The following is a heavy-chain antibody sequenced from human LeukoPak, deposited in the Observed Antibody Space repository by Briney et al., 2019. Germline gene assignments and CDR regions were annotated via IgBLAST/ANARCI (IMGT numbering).Heavy chain of an antibody. V-gene: IGHV3-23*01. D-gene: IGHD2-21*02. Sequence: GGSLRLSCAASGFTFSSYAMSWVRQAPGKGLEWVSAISGSGGSTYYADSVKGRFTISRDDSKNTLYLQMNSLRAEDTAVYYGAKAGYCGGDCRFQNDACDIWVQGTMV. CDR2: ISGSGGST. CDR3: AKAGYCGGDCRFQNDACDI. CDR1: GFTFSSYA. J-gene: IGHJ3*02.